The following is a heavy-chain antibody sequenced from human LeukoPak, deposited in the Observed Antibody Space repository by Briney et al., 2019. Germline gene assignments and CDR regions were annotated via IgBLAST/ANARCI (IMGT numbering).Heavy chain of an antibody. CDR1: GFTFSNFA. D-gene: IGHD6-13*01. Sequence: GGSLRLSCAASGFTFSNFAMSWVRQAPGKGLEWVSAVSGSGGSTYYADSVKGRFTISRDNSKNTLYLQMNSLRAEDTAVYYCAKRAAAAGTAYYFDHWGQGTLVTVSS. V-gene: IGHV3-23*01. J-gene: IGHJ4*02. CDR3: AKRAAAAGTAYYFDH. CDR2: VSGSGGST.